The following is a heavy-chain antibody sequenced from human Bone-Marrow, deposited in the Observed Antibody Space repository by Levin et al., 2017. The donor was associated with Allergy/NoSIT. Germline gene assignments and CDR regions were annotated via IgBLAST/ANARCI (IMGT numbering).Heavy chain of an antibody. CDR2: IKGKTDGGTT. V-gene: IGHV3-15*01. CDR3: TTRSH. Sequence: SCVASEFTFGNAWMNWVRQAPGKGLQWVGRIKGKTDGGTTDYAAPVKGRFTISRDDSKKTLYLQMNSLKTEDTAIYYCTTRSHWGQGTLVTVFS. J-gene: IGHJ4*02. CDR1: EFTFGNAW.